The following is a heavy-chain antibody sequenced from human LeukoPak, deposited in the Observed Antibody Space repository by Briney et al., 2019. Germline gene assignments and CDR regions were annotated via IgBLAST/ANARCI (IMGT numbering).Heavy chain of an antibody. D-gene: IGHD5-24*01. J-gene: IGHJ3*02. Sequence: GESLKISCKGSGYSFTTYWIAWVRQMPGKGLEWMGIIYPIDSDTRYSPSFQGQVTISADKSISTAYLQWSSLKASDTAMYYCARRRGGWLHPPWRAFDIWGQGTMVTVSS. CDR1: GYSFTTYW. CDR3: ARRRGGWLHPPWRAFDI. V-gene: IGHV5-51*01. CDR2: IYPIDSDT.